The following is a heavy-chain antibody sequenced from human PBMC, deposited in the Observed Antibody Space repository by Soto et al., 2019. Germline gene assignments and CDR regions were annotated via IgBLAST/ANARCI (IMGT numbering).Heavy chain of an antibody. V-gene: IGHV4-30-4*01. CDR1: GGSISSGDYY. CDR2: IYYSGST. D-gene: IGHD5-12*01. Sequence: SETLSLTCTVSGGSISSGDYYWSWIRQPPGRGLEWIGYIYYSGSTYYNPSLKSRVTISVDTSKNQFSLKLSSVTAADTAVYYCARSSWIEMDFDYWGQGTLVTVSS. J-gene: IGHJ4*02. CDR3: ARSSWIEMDFDY.